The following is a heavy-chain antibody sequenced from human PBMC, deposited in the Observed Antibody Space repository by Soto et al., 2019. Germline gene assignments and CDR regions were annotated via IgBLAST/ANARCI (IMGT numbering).Heavy chain of an antibody. Sequence: SLRLSCAASGFTFSSYGMHWVRQAPGKGLEWVAVIPYDGSNKYYADSVKGRFTISRDNSKNTLYLQMNGLRAGDTAVYYCAKEDVDTAMVRPMDVWGQGTTVTAS. CDR1: GFTFSSYG. D-gene: IGHD5-18*01. CDR3: AKEDVDTAMVRPMDV. V-gene: IGHV3-30*18. CDR2: IPYDGSNK. J-gene: IGHJ6*02.